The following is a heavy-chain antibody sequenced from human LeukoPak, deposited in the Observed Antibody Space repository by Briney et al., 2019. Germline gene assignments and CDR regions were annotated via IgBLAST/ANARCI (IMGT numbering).Heavy chain of an antibody. Sequence: NRGESLKISCKGSGYSFTSYWIGRVRQMPGKGLEWMGIIYPGDSDTRYSPSFQGQVTISADKSISTAYLQWSSLKASDTAMYYCARRHCSSTSCYFDIWGQGTMVTVSS. CDR3: ARRHCSSTSCYFDI. CDR1: GYSFTSYW. J-gene: IGHJ3*02. V-gene: IGHV5-51*01. D-gene: IGHD2-2*01. CDR2: IYPGDSDT.